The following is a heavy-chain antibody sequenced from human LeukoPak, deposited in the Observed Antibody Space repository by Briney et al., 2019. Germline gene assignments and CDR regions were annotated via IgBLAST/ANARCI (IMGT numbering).Heavy chain of an antibody. V-gene: IGHV3-72*01. CDR3: ARDGYDSSGYVYHDY. CDR2: SRNKANSYTT. J-gene: IGHJ4*02. CDR1: VFTLSVDY. D-gene: IGHD3-22*01. Sequence: SLRLSCAVAVFTLSVDYMDWRRQAPGKGLEWVGRSRNKANSYTTEYAASVKGRFTISRDNSKNSLYLQMNSLKTEDTAVYYCARDGYDSSGYVYHDYWGQGTLVTVSS.